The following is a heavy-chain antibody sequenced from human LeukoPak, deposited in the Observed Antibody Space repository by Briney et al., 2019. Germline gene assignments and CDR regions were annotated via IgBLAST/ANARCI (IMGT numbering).Heavy chain of an antibody. CDR3: ARSNSGSYYHFDY. J-gene: IGHJ4*02. V-gene: IGHV1-18*01. D-gene: IGHD1-26*01. CDR2: ISTYNDNT. CDR1: GYTFTSYG. Sequence: ASAKVSCKASGYTFTSYGISWVRQAPGQGLEWMGWISTYNDNTNYAQKFQGGVTMSTDTSTSTAYMELRGLTSDDTAVYYCARSNSGSYYHFDYWSQGTLVTVSS.